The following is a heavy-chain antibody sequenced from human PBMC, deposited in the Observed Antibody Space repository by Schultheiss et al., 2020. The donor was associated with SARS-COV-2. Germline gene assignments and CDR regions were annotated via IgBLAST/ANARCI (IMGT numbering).Heavy chain of an antibody. Sequence: SCAASGFTFSSYAMHWVRQAPGKGLEWVAVISYDGSNKYYADSVKGRFTISRDNSKNTLYLQMNSLRAEDTAVYYCARDLWQQLVGADYWGQGTLVTVSS. CDR3: ARDLWQQLVGADY. V-gene: IGHV3-30*04. CDR2: ISYDGSNK. J-gene: IGHJ4*02. CDR1: GFTFSSYA. D-gene: IGHD6-13*01.